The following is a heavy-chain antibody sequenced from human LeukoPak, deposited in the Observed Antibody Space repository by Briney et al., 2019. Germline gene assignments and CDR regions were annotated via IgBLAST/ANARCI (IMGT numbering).Heavy chain of an antibody. Sequence: ASVKVSCKASGYTFTSSDINWVRQATGQGLEWMGWVNPNSGNTGYAQKFQGRVTMTRNTSISTAYMELSSLRSEDTAVYYCARAVPYGDYGFDYWGQGTLVTVSS. J-gene: IGHJ4*02. V-gene: IGHV1-8*01. CDR1: GYTFTSSD. CDR2: VNPNSGNT. D-gene: IGHD4-17*01. CDR3: ARAVPYGDYGFDY.